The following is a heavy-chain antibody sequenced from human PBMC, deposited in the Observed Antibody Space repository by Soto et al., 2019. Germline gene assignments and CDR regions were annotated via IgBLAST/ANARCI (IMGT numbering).Heavy chain of an antibody. CDR2: ISNGGGA. CDR1: GFTVTNYF. D-gene: IGHD3-3*01. J-gene: IGHJ4*02. CDR3: ARDEFGGAYDFWH. V-gene: IGHV3-66*01. Sequence: EVQLVESGGGLVQPGGSLRLSCAASGFTVTNYFMTWVRQAPGKGLEWVSVISNGGGAYYADSVKGRFTIFRDNSENTLYLQMNGLRAEDTAVYYCARDEFGGAYDFWHGGQGTLVTVSS.